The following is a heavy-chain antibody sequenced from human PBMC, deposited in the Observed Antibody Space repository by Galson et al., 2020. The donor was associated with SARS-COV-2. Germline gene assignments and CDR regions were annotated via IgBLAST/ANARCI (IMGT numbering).Heavy chain of an antibody. Sequence: ASVKVSCKASGYIFTSYGISWVRQAPGQGLEWMGWITAYNGNTNYAQNLQGRVTMTTDTSTSTVYMELRSLTSDDTAAYYCARGSGREGFAYGAHGALVPVSS. CDR2: ITAYNGNT. CDR3: ARGSGREGFAY. D-gene: IGHD1-26*01. J-gene: IGHJ4*01. CDR1: GYIFTSYG. V-gene: IGHV1-18*01.